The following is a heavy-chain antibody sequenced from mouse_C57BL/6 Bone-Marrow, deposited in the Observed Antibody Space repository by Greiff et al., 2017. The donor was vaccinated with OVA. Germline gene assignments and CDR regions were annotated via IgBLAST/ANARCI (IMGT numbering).Heavy chain of an antibody. J-gene: IGHJ4*01. D-gene: IGHD2-5*01. CDR2: INPYNGDT. Sequence: VQLQQSGPELVKPGDSVKISCKASGYSFTGYFMNWVMQSHGKSLEWIGRINPYNGDTFYNQKFKGKATLTVDKSSSTAHMELRSLTSEDSAVYYCARTYYSKSYAMDYWGQGTSVTVSS. V-gene: IGHV1-20*01. CDR3: ARTYYSKSYAMDY. CDR1: GYSFTGYF.